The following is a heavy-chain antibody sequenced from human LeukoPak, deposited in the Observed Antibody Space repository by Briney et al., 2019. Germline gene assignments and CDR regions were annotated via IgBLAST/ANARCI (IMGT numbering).Heavy chain of an antibody. CDR3: ARGRSGYYGSGSYSGKFSGWYFDY. J-gene: IGHJ4*02. D-gene: IGHD3-10*01. CDR2: INHSGST. Sequence: SETLSLTCAVYGGSFSGYYWSWIRQPPGKGLKWIGEINHSGSTNYNPSLKSRVTISVDTSKNQFSLKLSSVTAADTAVYYCARGRSGYYGSGSYSGKFSGWYFDYWGQGTLVTVSS. CDR1: GGSFSGYY. V-gene: IGHV4-34*01.